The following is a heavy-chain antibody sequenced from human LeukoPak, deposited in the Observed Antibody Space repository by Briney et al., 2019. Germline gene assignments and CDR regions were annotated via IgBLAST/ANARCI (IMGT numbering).Heavy chain of an antibody. V-gene: IGHV3-33*01. J-gene: IGHJ6*03. CDR3: ASDGSYCSSTSCYTDYYYYMDV. D-gene: IGHD2-2*02. CDR1: GFTFSSCG. Sequence: GGSLRLSCAASGFTFSSCGMHWVRQAPGRGLEWGAVIWYYGSSKYYADAVKGRFTICSDNSKNTLYLQVHSLSAEDTAVYYCASDGSYCSSTSCYTDYYYYMDVWGKGPSVTVSS. CDR2: IWYYGSSK.